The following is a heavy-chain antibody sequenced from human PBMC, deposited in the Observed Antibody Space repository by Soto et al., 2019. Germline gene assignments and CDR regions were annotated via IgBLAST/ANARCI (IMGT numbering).Heavy chain of an antibody. CDR3: ASYPPIMVRGVSWFDP. D-gene: IGHD3-10*01. CDR2: ISAYNGNT. CDR1: GYTFTSYG. J-gene: IGHJ5*02. Sequence: ASVKVSCKASGYTFTSYGISWVRQAPGQGLEWMGWISAYNGNTNYAQKLQGRVTMTTDTSTSTAYMELRSLRSDDTAVYYCASYPPIMVRGVSWFDPWGQGTMVTVSS. V-gene: IGHV1-18*01.